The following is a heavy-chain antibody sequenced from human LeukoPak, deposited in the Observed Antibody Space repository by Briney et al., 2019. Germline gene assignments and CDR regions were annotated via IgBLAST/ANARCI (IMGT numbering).Heavy chain of an antibody. D-gene: IGHD5-18*01. CDR1: GGSISSGLYS. CDR2: FYSGGST. J-gene: IGHJ5*02. Sequence: PSETLSLTCTVSGGSISSGLYSWSWIRQPAGKGLEWIGRFYSGGSTDYNPSLRSRATISVDTSKNHFSLNLSFVTAADTAVYYCARAQRGYSSLFDPWGQGTLVTVSS. CDR3: ARAQRGYSSLFDP. V-gene: IGHV4-61*02.